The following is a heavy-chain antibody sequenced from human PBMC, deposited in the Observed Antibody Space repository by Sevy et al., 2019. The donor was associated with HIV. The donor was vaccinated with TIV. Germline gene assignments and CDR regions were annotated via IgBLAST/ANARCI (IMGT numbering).Heavy chain of an antibody. CDR2: IIPILGIA. V-gene: IGHV1-69*04. Sequence: ASMKVSCKASGGTFSSYAISWVRQAPGQGLEWMGRIIPILGIANYAQKFQGRVTITADKSTSTAYMELSSLRSEDTAVYYCARDVFIVVVVAADNWFDPWGQGTLVTVSS. CDR3: ARDVFIVVVVAADNWFDP. J-gene: IGHJ5*02. CDR1: GGTFSSYA. D-gene: IGHD2-15*01.